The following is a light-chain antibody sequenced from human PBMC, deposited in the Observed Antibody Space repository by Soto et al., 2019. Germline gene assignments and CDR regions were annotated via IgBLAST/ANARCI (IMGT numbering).Light chain of an antibody. Sequence: EIVLTQSPATLSLSPGERATLSCRASQSVSSYLAWYQQKPGQAPRLLIYDASNRATGIPARFSGSGSGTDFTLTISSLEPEDFAVYYCQQRSNWPRPFGQRTKVDI. CDR2: DAS. V-gene: IGKV3-11*01. CDR1: QSVSSY. J-gene: IGKJ1*01. CDR3: QQRSNWPRP.